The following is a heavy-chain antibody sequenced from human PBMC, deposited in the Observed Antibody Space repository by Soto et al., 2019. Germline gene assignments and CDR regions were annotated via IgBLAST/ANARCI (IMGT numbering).Heavy chain of an antibody. CDR2: IIPILGIA. D-gene: IGHD4-17*01. CDR3: AGYADYGAYVY. CDR1: GGTFSSYT. Sequence: QVQLVQSGAEVKKPGSSVKVSCKASGGTFSSYTISWVRQATGQGLEWMGRIIPILGIANYAQKFQGRVTITADKSTSTAYMELSRLRSEATDVYYCAGYADYGAYVYWGQGTLVTVSS. V-gene: IGHV1-69*02. J-gene: IGHJ4*02.